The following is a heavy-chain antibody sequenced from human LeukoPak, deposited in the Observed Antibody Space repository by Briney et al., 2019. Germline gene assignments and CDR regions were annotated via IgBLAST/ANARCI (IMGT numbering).Heavy chain of an antibody. J-gene: IGHJ4*02. V-gene: IGHV3-7*01. CDR2: INQDGSER. CDR3: ARDSYRALDY. D-gene: IGHD1-14*01. CDR1: GFTFSSNW. Sequence: GGSLRLSCAASGFTFSSNWMSWVRQAPGKGLEWVAHINQDGSERYYVDSMKGRFTISRDNAKNSLYLQMNSLGAEDTAVYYCARDSYRALDYWGQGTLVTVSS.